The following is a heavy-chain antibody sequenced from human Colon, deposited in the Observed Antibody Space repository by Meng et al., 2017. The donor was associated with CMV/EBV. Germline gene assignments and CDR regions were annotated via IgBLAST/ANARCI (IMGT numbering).Heavy chain of an antibody. V-gene: IGHV3-74*01. CDR2: INTDGSST. D-gene: IGHD6-19*01. CDR3: ARVAVGGWYKSS. Sequence: CAASGVTFSSYWMHWVRQAPGKGLVWVSRINTDGSSTSYAYSVKGRFTISSDNAKNTLHLQMNSPRADDTAVYYGARVAVGGWYKSSWGQGTLVTVSS. CDR1: GVTFSSYW. J-gene: IGHJ5*02.